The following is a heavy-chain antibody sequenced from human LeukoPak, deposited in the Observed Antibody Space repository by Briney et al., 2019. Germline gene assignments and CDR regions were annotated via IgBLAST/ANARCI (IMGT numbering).Heavy chain of an antibody. CDR3: ARGTHYYDISGYDY. V-gene: IGHV3-20*04. D-gene: IGHD3-22*01. Sequence: GGSLRLSCAASGFTVSGNYMSWVRQAPGKGLEWVSGINWKGGSTGYADSVKGRFTISRDNAKNSLYLQMNSLRAEDTAFYYCARGTHYYDISGYDYWGQGTLVIVSS. J-gene: IGHJ4*02. CDR1: GFTVSGNY. CDR2: INWKGGST.